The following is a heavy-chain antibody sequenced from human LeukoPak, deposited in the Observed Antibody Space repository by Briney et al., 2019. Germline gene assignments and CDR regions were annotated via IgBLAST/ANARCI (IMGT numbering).Heavy chain of an antibody. J-gene: IGHJ6*02. CDR2: ISGSGGST. Sequence: GGSLRLSCAASGFTFSSYAMSWVRQAPGKGLEWVSAISGSGGSTYYADSVKGRFTISRDNSKNTLYLQMNSLRAEDTAVYYCARDVWFGELLASYYGMDVWGQGTTVTVSS. CDR3: ARDVWFGELLASYYGMDV. D-gene: IGHD3-10*01. CDR1: GFTFSSYA. V-gene: IGHV3-23*01.